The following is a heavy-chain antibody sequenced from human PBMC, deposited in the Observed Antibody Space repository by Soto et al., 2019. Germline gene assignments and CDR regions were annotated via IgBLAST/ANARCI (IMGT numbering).Heavy chain of an antibody. CDR1: GFTFDDYA. Sequence: GGSLRLSCAASGFTFDDYAMHWVRQAPGKGLEWVSGISWNSGSTYYADSVMCRFTISRDNAKNSLYLQMNSLRAEATAVYYCAGYDSSGYYWPYYYYGMAVWGQGTTVTAP. D-gene: IGHD3-22*01. CDR3: AGYDSSGYYWPYYYYGMAV. V-gene: IGHV3-9*01. CDR2: ISWNSGST. J-gene: IGHJ6*02.